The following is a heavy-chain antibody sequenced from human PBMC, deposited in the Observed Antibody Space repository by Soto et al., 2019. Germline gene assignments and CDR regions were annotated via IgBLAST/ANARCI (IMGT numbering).Heavy chain of an antibody. CDR1: GFTFSSYW. CDR2: INSDGSST. V-gene: IGHV3-74*01. D-gene: IGHD1-1*01. J-gene: IGHJ6*03. CDR3: AREDLEATGTTPYYMDV. Sequence: GGSLRLSCAASGFTFSSYWMHWVRQAPGKGLVWVSRINSDGSSTSYADSVKGRFTISRDNAKNTLYLQMNSLRAEDTAVYYCAREDLEATGTTPYYMDVWGKGTTVTVSS.